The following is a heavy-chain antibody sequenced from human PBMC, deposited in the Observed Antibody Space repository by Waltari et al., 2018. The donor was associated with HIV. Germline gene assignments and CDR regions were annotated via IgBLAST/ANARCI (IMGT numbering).Heavy chain of an antibody. CDR2: IYYSGST. Sequence: QVHLQESGPGLVKPSETLSLTCTVSGGSISSSYWSWIRQPPGKGLEWIGYIYYSGSTNYNPSLKSRVTISVDTSKNQFSLKLSSVTAADTAVYYCARDYYDSSGYYYGYSPWGQGTLVTVSS. V-gene: IGHV4-59*01. D-gene: IGHD3-22*01. J-gene: IGHJ5*02. CDR1: GGSISSSY. CDR3: ARDYYDSSGYYYGYSP.